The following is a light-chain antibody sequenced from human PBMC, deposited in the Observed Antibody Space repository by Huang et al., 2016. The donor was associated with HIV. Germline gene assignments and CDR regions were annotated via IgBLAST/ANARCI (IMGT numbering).Light chain of an antibody. CDR3: QQYYSTPRT. J-gene: IGKJ1*01. Sequence: DIVMTQSPDSLAVSLGERATINCKSSQTVLYSSNNKNYLAWYQQKPGPPPKLLIYWASTRESGVPDRLSGSGSGTDFTLTISSLQAEDVAVYYCQQYYSTPRTFGQGTKVEIK. V-gene: IGKV4-1*01. CDR1: QTVLYSSNNKNY. CDR2: WAS.